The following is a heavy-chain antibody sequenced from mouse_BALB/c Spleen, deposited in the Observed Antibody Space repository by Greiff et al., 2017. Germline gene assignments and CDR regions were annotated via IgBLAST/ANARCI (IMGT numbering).Heavy chain of an antibody. D-gene: IGHD2-4*01. Sequence: QVQLKESGPGLVAPSQSLSITCTVSGFSLTSYGVHWVRQPPGKGLEWLGVIWAGGSTNYNSALMSRLSISKDNSKSQVFLKMNSLQTDDTARYYCARGSGGYDYDAPYFDYWGQGTTLTVSS. V-gene: IGHV2-9*02. CDR2: IWAGGST. CDR1: GFSLTSYG. CDR3: ARGSGGYDYDAPYFDY. J-gene: IGHJ2*01.